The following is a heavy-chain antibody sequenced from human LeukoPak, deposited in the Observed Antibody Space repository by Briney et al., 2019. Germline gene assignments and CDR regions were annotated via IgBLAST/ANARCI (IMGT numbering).Heavy chain of an antibody. V-gene: IGHV4-59*01. CDR2: IYYSGST. CDR1: GGSISSYY. CDR3: ARDQGGHSYGFDY. D-gene: IGHD5-18*01. J-gene: IGHJ4*02. Sequence: SETLSLTCTVSGGSISSYYWSWIRQPPGKGLEWIGYIYYSGSTNYNPSLKTRVTISVDTSKNQFSLKLSSVTAADTAVYYCARDQGGHSYGFDYWGQGTLVTVSS.